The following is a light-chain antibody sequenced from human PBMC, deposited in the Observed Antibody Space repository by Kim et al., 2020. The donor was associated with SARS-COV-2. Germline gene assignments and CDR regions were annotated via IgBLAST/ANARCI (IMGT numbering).Light chain of an antibody. Sequence: PGEGATLSSRARQSLRSTYLAWYEQKPGQAPRLLIYGASSRATGIPDRFSGSGSGTDFTLIISRLEPEDFAVYYCQQFAGSPQLTFGGGTKVDIK. J-gene: IGKJ4*01. CDR3: QQFAGSPQLT. CDR1: QSLRSTY. CDR2: GAS. V-gene: IGKV3-20*01.